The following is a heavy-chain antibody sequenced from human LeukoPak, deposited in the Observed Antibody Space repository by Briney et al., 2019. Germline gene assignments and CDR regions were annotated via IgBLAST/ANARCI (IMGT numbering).Heavy chain of an antibody. J-gene: IGHJ1*01. Sequence: PSETLSLTCTVSGYSISSGYYWGWIRQPPGKGLEWIGSIYHSGSTYYNPSLKSRVTISVDTSKNQFSLKLSSVTAADTAVYYCARVLEWLLYPEYFQHWGQGTLVTVSS. CDR1: GYSISSGYY. CDR3: ARVLEWLLYPEYFQH. D-gene: IGHD3-3*01. V-gene: IGHV4-38-2*02. CDR2: IYHSGST.